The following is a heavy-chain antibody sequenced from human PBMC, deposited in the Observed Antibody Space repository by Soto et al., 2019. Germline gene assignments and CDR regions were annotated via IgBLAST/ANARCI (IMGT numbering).Heavy chain of an antibody. CDR2: VRDTGST. Sequence: SETLSLTCTVSGGSMNIYYWTWIRQPPGKGLEWIGYVRDTGSTNYNPSLKSRVTISIDTSKNQFSLRLTSVTAADTAVYYCARQGYYDLLSGYYLFDYWGQGILVTVSS. CDR1: GGSMNIYY. D-gene: IGHD3-3*01. J-gene: IGHJ4*02. V-gene: IGHV4-59*08. CDR3: ARQGYYDLLSGYYLFDY.